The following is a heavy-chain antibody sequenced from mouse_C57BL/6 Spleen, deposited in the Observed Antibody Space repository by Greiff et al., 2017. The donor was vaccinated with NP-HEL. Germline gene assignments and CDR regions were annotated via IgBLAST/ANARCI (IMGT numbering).Heavy chain of an antibody. CDR2: INPNNGGT. J-gene: IGHJ1*03. Sequence: EVQLQQSGPELVKPGASVKISCKASGYTFTDYYMNWVKQSHGKSLEWIGDINPNNGGTSYNQKFKGKATLTVDKSSSTAYMELRSLTSEDSAVYYCARLNGYRYFDVWGTGTTVTVSS. CDR3: ARLNGYRYFDV. CDR1: GYTFTDYY. V-gene: IGHV1-26*01.